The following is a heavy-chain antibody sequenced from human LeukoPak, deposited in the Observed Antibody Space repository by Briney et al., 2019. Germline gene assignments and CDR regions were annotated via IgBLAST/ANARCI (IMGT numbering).Heavy chain of an antibody. CDR2: IKQDGSEK. CDR1: GFTFSSYW. CDR3: AREVSTPYFDY. Sequence: GGSLRLSCAASGFTFSSYWMSWVRQAPGKGLEWVANIKQDGSEKYYVDSVKGRFTISRDNAKNSLHLQMNSLRAEDTAVYYCAREVSTPYFDYWGQGTLVTVSS. J-gene: IGHJ4*02. V-gene: IGHV3-7*01.